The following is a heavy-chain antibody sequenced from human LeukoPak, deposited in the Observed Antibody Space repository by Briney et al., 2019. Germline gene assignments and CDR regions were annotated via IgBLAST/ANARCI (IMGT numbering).Heavy chain of an antibody. CDR3: ARGSYYYDSSGTVNGYYFDY. CDR2: IIPIFGTA. J-gene: IGHJ4*02. V-gene: IGHV1-69*06. Sequence: GASVKVSCKASGGTFSSYAISWVRQAPGQGLEWMGGIIPIFGTANYAQKFQGRVTITADKSTSTAYMELSSLRSEDTAVYYCARGSYYYDSSGTVNGYYFDYWGQGTLVTVSS. CDR1: GGTFSSYA. D-gene: IGHD3-22*01.